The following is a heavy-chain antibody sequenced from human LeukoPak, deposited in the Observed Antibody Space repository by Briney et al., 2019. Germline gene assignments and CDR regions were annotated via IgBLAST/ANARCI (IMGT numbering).Heavy chain of an antibody. J-gene: IGHJ2*01. CDR2: IYSSGST. D-gene: IGHD2-15*01. Sequence: SETLSLTCTVSGGSISSSSYHWGWIRQPPGKGLEWIGSIYSSGSTYYNPSLKSRVTISADTSKNQFSLKLSSVTAADTAVYYCARRVMVVSHWYFDLWGRGTLVTVSS. V-gene: IGHV4-39*01. CDR1: GGSISSSSYH. CDR3: ARRVMVVSHWYFDL.